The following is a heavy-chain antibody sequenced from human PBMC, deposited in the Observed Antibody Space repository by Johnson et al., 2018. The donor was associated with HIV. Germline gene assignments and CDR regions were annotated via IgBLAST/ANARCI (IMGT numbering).Heavy chain of an antibody. Sequence: QVQLVESGGGGVQPGGSLRLSCAASGFTFSRKAMHWVRHTPGQGLEWVAVISYDGSSKYYADSVKGRFTISRDNSKNTLFLQMNSLRADDTAVYYCAREGPSERAGFDIWGQGTMVTVS. CDR2: ISYDGSSK. CDR1: GFTFSRKA. V-gene: IGHV3-30*04. J-gene: IGHJ3*02. CDR3: AREGPSERAGFDI.